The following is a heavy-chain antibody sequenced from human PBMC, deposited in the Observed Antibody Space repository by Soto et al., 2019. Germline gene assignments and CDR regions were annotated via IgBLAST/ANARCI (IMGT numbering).Heavy chain of an antibody. D-gene: IGHD3-10*01. Sequence: QVQLQESGPGLVKPSQTLSLTCTVSGGSISSDGYYWSWIRQHPGKGLEWIGYIYYSGSTYYHPSLKSRVTISVDTSKNQFPLKLSSVTAADTAVYYCARSSMAERTPPPNGSDPWGQGTLVTVSS. J-gene: IGHJ5*02. CDR3: ARSSMAERTPPPNGSDP. V-gene: IGHV4-31*03. CDR2: IYYSGST. CDR1: GGSISSDGYY.